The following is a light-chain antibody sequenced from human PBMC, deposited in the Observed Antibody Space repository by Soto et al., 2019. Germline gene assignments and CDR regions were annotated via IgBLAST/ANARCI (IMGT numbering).Light chain of an antibody. V-gene: IGKV3-20*01. CDR1: QRVSSSY. CDR3: QQYGRSLPIT. CDR2: GAS. J-gene: IGKJ5*01. Sequence: EIVLTQSPGTLSLSPGDRASLSFRASQRVSSSYLAWYQQKPGQAPRLLIFGASSRATGIPDRFSGSGSGTDFTLTISRVEPEDFAVYYCQQYGRSLPITFGQGTRLEIK.